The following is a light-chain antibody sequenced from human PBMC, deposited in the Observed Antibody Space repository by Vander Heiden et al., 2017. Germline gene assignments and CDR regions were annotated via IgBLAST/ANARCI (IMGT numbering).Light chain of an antibody. Sequence: DNQMTQSPSTLSAFIGDRVTITCRASQSIDSWLAWYQQKPGKAPKVLIYKASTLETGVPSRFNGSGSGTEFTLAISGLQPDDVATYYCQQYITSWTFGQGTKVEI. CDR1: QSIDSW. V-gene: IGKV1-5*03. J-gene: IGKJ1*01. CDR2: KAS. CDR3: QQYITSWT.